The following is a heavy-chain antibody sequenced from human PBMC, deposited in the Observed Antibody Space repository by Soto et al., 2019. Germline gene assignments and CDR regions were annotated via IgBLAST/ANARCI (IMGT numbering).Heavy chain of an antibody. CDR2: INPNSGGT. V-gene: IGHV1-2*02. D-gene: IGHD2-2*01. J-gene: IGHJ6*04. CDR3: AREPPGSTCFYGMDV. CDR1: GYTFTGYY. Sequence: RASVKVSCKASGYTFTGYYMHWVRQAPGQGLEWMGWINPNSGGTNYAQKFQGRVTMTRDTSISTAYMELSRLRSDDTAVYYCAREPPGSTCFYGMDVWGKGTMVTVSS.